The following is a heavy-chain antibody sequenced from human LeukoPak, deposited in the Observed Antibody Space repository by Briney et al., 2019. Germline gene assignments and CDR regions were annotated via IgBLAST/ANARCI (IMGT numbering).Heavy chain of an antibody. J-gene: IGHJ4*02. D-gene: IGHD3-10*01. CDR1: GGSFSGYY. CDR3: AREAGGVLWFGEFYYFDY. V-gene: IGHV4-34*01. CDR2: INHSGST. Sequence: SETLSLTCAVYGGSFSGYYWSRIRQPPGNGLEWIGEINHSGSTNYNPSLKSRVTISVDTSKNQFSLKLSSVTAADTAVYHCAREAGGVLWFGEFYYFDYWGQGTLVTVFS.